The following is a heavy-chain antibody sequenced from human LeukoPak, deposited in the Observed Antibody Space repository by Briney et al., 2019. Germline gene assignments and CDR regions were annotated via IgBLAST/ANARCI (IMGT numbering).Heavy chain of an antibody. V-gene: IGHV5-51*01. J-gene: IGHJ5*02. CDR3: ARGAVAGTSFYNWFDP. D-gene: IGHD6-19*01. CDR1: GYSFTSYW. CDR2: IYPGDSDT. Sequence: GESLKISCKGSGYSFTSYWIGWVRQMPGKGLEWMGIIYPGDSDTRYSPSFQGQVTISADKSISTAYLQWSSLKASDTAMYYCARGAVAGTSFYNWFDPWGQGTLVTVSS.